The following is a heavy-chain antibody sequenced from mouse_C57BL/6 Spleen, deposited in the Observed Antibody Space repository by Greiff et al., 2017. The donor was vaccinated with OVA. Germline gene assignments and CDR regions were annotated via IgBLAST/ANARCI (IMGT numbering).Heavy chain of an antibody. CDR2: IYPGSGTT. CDR1: GYSFTSYY. Sequence: QVQLKQSGPELVKPGASVKISCKASGYSFTSYYIHWVKQRPGQGLEWIGWIYPGSGTTKYNEKFKGKATLTADTASSTAYMQLSSLTSEDSAVYYCAREDSLRGFAYWGQGTLVTVSA. V-gene: IGHV1-66*01. J-gene: IGHJ3*01. D-gene: IGHD1-1*01. CDR3: AREDSLRGFAY.